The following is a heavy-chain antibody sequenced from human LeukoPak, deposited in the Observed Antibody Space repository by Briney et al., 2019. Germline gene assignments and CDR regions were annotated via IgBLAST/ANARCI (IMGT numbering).Heavy chain of an antibody. CDR1: GFTVSSNY. CDR2: IYSGGST. Sequence: GGSLRLSCAASGFTVSSNYMSWVRQAPGKGLEWVSIIYSGGSTYYADSVKGRFTISRDNSKNTLYLQMNSLRVEGTAVYYCASKDPYDSSGYLLEYWGQGTLVTVSS. CDR3: ASKDPYDSSGYLLEY. D-gene: IGHD3-22*01. V-gene: IGHV3-66*01. J-gene: IGHJ4*02.